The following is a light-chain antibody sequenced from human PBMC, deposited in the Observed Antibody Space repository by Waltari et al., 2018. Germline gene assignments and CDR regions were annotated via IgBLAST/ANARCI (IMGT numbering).Light chain of an antibody. CDR3: QQYNSWPYT. CDR2: DAS. CDR1: QSISNK. J-gene: IGKJ2*01. V-gene: IGKV3-15*01. Sequence: EIVMTQSPATLSVSPGERAILSCRASQSISNKLAWYQQKPGQAPRLLIYDASTRATGIPATFSGSGSGIEFTLTISSLQSEDFVVYYCQQYNSWPYTFGQGTKLEIK.